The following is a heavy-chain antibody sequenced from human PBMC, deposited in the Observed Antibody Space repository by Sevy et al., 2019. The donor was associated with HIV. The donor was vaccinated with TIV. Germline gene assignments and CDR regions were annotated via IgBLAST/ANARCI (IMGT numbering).Heavy chain of an antibody. CDR2: TYPGDSDT. CDR3: ARLSSGSPSWFDP. CDR1: GYSFTTYW. Sequence: GESLKISCKASGYSFTTYWIGWVRQMPGKGLEWVGITYPGDSDTRYSPSFQGQVTNSADKSIGTAYLQWSSLQASDTAMYYCARLSSGSPSWFDPWGQGTLVTVSS. J-gene: IGHJ5*02. V-gene: IGHV5-51*01. D-gene: IGHD1-26*01.